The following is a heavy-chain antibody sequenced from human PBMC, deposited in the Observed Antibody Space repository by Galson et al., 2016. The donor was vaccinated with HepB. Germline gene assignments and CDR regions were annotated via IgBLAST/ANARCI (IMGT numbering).Heavy chain of an antibody. CDR2: INPNSGVT. CDR1: GYTFTGYQ. V-gene: IGHV1-2*02. D-gene: IGHD2-2*01. Sequence: SVKVSCKASGYTFTGYQVHWVRQAPGQGLEWMGWINPNSGVTIYAQKFQGRVTMTRDTSINAAHMELSSLTSDDTGVYYCARGGTAAALDYWGQGNLGTVPS. CDR3: ARGGTAAALDY. J-gene: IGHJ4*02.